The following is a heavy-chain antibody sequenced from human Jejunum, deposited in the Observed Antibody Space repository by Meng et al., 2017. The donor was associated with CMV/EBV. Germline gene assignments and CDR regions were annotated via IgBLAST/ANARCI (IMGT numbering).Heavy chain of an antibody. J-gene: IGHJ5*02. Sequence: NSHSVVHQAPGKGLDSVSLINSHDNTVYAVSVKGRFTLSRDSSKNTVYLQMNSLRAEDTAVYYCARDKETRYCSRGTCSSSVNWFDPWGQGTLVTVSS. V-gene: IGHV3-53*01. CDR3: ARDKETRYCSRGTCSSSVNWFDP. CDR1: NS. CDR2: INSHDNT. D-gene: IGHD2-15*01.